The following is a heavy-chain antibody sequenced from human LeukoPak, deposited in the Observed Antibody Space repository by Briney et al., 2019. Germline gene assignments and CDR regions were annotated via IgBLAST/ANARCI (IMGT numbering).Heavy chain of an antibody. CDR3: AKSPLLNQYYFDY. D-gene: IGHD1-26*01. CDR2: ISGSGGST. V-gene: IGHV3-23*01. CDR1: GFTFSSYA. J-gene: IGHJ4*02. Sequence: PGGSLRLSCVASGFTFSSYAMSWVRQAPGKGLEWVSGISGSGGSTYYADSVKGRFTISRDNSKNTLYLQMNSLRAEDTAVYYCAKSPLLNQYYFDYWGPGTLVTVSS.